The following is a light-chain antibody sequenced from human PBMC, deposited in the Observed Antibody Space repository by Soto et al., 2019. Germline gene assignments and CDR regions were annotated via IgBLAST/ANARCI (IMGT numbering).Light chain of an antibody. V-gene: IGKV3-11*01. CDR2: LAS. J-gene: IGKJ1*01. CDR3: HQRQSWPRT. CDR1: QSVSSN. Sequence: IGLSLSPGTLSLSKGERATLSCRASQSVSSNLAWYQQKPGQAPRLLIYLASNRAAGVPARFSGSGSGTDFTLTISDVEPEDFAVYYCHQRQSWPRTFGQGTKVDIK.